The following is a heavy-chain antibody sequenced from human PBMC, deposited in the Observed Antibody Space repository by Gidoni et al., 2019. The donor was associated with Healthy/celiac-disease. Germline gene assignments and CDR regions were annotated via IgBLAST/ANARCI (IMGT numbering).Heavy chain of an antibody. D-gene: IGHD6-13*01. CDR2: INHSGST. Sequence: QVQLQQWGAGLLKPSETLSLTCAVYGGSFSGYSWSWIRQPPGKGLEGIGEINHSGSTNYNPSLKSRVTISVDTSKNQFSLKLSSVTAADTAVYYCARLRPTRSSSWYGGPWGQGTLVTVSS. CDR1: GGSFSGYS. CDR3: ARLRPTRSSSWYGGP. J-gene: IGHJ5*02. V-gene: IGHV4-34*01.